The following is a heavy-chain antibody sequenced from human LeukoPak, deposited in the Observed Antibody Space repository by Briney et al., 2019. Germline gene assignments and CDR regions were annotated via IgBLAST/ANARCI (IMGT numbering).Heavy chain of an antibody. CDR1: GFTFSSYS. Sequence: GGSLILSCAASGFTFSSYSMNWVRQAPGKGLEWVSGISGSGGTTDYADSVKGRSTISRDNSKNTLYLQVTSLRAEDTAVYYCAKDRRDFWSGHYGYFDYWGQGTLVIVSS. CDR2: ISGSGGTT. CDR3: AKDRRDFWSGHYGYFDY. D-gene: IGHD3-3*01. J-gene: IGHJ4*02. V-gene: IGHV3-23*01.